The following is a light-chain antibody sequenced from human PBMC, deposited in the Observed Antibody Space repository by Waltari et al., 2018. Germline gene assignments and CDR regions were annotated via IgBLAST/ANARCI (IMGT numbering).Light chain of an antibody. Sequence: DIQMTQSPSSLSASVGDRVTITCRASQSISNYLDWYQQKPGKAPKLLIYAASSLQRGVPSRFSGSGSGTDFTLTISSLQPEDFTTYYCQQGYSTPLTFGGGTKVEIK. CDR3: QQGYSTPLT. CDR1: QSISNY. V-gene: IGKV1-39*01. CDR2: AAS. J-gene: IGKJ4*01.